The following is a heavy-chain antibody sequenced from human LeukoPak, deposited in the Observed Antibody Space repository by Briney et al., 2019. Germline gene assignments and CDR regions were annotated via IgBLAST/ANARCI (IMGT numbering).Heavy chain of an antibody. V-gene: IGHV4-59*08. D-gene: IGHD2/OR15-2a*01. CDR3: ARTVAVPSMLDY. CDR2: IYYSGST. Sequence: KTSETLSLTCTVSNGSISSYYWSWIRQPPGKGLEWIGYIYYSGSTNYNPSLKSRVTISVDTSKNQFSLKLSSVTAADTAVYYCARTVAVPSMLDYWGQGTLVTVSS. J-gene: IGHJ4*02. CDR1: NGSISSYY.